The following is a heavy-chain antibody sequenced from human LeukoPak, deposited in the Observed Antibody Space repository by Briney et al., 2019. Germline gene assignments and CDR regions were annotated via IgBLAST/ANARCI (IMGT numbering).Heavy chain of an antibody. V-gene: IGHV1-18*01. CDR3: ARAHMTTVTLGDY. J-gene: IGHJ4*02. Sequence: GASVKVSCKASGYTFTSYGISWVRQAPGQGLEWMGWISAYNDNTNYAQKFQGRVTLTRDTPISTAYMDVSRLRSDDTAVYYCARAHMTTVTLGDYWGQGTLITVSS. CDR1: GYTFTSYG. CDR2: ISAYNDNT. D-gene: IGHD4-11*01.